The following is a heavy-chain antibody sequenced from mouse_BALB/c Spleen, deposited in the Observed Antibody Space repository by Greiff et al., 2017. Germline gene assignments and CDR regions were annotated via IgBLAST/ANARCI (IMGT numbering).Heavy chain of an antibody. CDR2: INPYNGGT. CDR3: ARSPLYDGYLYYAMDY. CDR1: GYSFTGYT. J-gene: IGHJ4*01. Sequence: EVQLQQSGPELVKPGASMKISCKASGYSFTGYTMNWVKQSHGKNLEWIGLINPYNGGTSYNQKFKGKATLTVDKSSSTAYMELLSLTSEDSAVYYCARSPLYDGYLYYAMDYWGQGTSVTVSS. V-gene: IGHV1-18*01. D-gene: IGHD2-3*01.